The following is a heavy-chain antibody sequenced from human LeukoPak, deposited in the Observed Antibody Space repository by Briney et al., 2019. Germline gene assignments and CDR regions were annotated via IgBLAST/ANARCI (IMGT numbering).Heavy chain of an antibody. CDR1: GYTFTGYY. J-gene: IGHJ1*01. CDR3: ARVYSSSWFKAEYFQH. V-gene: IGHV1-2*02. Sequence: ASVKVSCKASGYTFTGYYMHWVRQAPGQGLEWMGWINPNSGGTNYAQKFQGRVTMTRDTSISTACMELSRLRSDDTAVYYCARVYSSSWFKAEYFQHWGQGTLVTVSS. D-gene: IGHD6-13*01. CDR2: INPNSGGT.